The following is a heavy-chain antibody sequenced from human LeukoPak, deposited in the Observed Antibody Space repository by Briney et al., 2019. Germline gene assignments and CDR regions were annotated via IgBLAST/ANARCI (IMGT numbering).Heavy chain of an antibody. CDR2: IYYSGST. Sequence: SQTLSLTCTVSGGSISSGGSYWSWIRQHPGTGLEWLGYIYYSGSTYYNPSLKSRVTISVDTSKNQFSLKLSSVTAADTAVYYCARFIGIAVAGTIDYWGQGTLVTVSS. J-gene: IGHJ4*02. V-gene: IGHV4-31*03. CDR3: ARFIGIAVAGTIDY. CDR1: GGSISSGGSY. D-gene: IGHD6-19*01.